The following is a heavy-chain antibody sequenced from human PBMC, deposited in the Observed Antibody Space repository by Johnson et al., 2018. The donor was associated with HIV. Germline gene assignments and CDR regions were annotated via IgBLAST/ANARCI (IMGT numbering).Heavy chain of an antibody. CDR2: IYSDGST. Sequence: VQLVESGGGLIQPGGSLRLSCAVSGFTVSRNYMSWVRQAPGKGLEWVSVIYSDGSTNYADSVKGRFTISRDKSKNTLYLQMNGLRAEDTAVYYCARDDKWGSTGDAFDIWGQGTKVTVSS. J-gene: IGHJ3*02. V-gene: IGHV3-53*01. CDR3: ARDDKWGSTGDAFDI. D-gene: IGHD7-27*01. CDR1: GFTVSRNY.